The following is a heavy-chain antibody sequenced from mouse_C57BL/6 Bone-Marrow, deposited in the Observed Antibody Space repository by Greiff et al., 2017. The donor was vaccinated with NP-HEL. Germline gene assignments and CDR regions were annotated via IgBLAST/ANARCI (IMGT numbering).Heavy chain of an antibody. CDR2: IYPRSGDT. V-gene: IGHV1-81*01. Sequence: QVHVKQSGAELARPGASVKLSCKASGYTFTSYGISWVKQRTGQGLEWIGEIYPRSGDTYYNEKFKGKATLTADKSSSTAYMELRSLTSEDSAVYFCARYGSSYNDWYFDVWGTGTTVTVSS. J-gene: IGHJ1*03. D-gene: IGHD1-1*01. CDR3: ARYGSSYNDWYFDV. CDR1: GYTFTSYG.